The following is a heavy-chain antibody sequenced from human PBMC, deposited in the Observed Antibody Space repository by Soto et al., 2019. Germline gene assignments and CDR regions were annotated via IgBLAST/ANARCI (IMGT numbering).Heavy chain of an antibody. D-gene: IGHD6-19*01. J-gene: IGHJ1*01. CDR3: ARDRSADRFVQYFQH. V-gene: IGHV3-23*01. Sequence: PGGSLRLSCAASGFTFSTYVMAWVRQAPGKGLEWVSMIGESGDTSYYADSVKGRFTISRDNSNHTVYLQMTSLTAEDTGVYYCARDRSADRFVQYFQHWGPGTLVTVSS. CDR2: IGESGDTS. CDR1: GFTFSTYV.